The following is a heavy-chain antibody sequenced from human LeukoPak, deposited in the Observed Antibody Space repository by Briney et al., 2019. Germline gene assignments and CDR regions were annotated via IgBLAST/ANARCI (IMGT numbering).Heavy chain of an antibody. D-gene: IGHD4-17*01. V-gene: IGHV3-7*03. Sequence: PGGSLRLSCAASGFVFSSYWMTWVRQAPGKGLEWVASINEGGSGKYYVDSVKGRFTISRDNAKKSLYLEMQSLRAEDTAVYYCARAVTSTEGYWGQGPLVTVSS. CDR1: GFVFSSYW. CDR2: INEGGSGK. J-gene: IGHJ4*02. CDR3: ARAVTSTEGY.